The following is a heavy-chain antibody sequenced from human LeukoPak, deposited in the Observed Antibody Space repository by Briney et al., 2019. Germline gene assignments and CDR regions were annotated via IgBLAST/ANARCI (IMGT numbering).Heavy chain of an antibody. CDR2: INHSGST. CDR3: AKGDWGDNWFDP. D-gene: IGHD3/OR15-3a*01. J-gene: IGHJ5*02. V-gene: IGHV4-34*01. CDR1: GGSFSGYY. Sequence: SETLSLTCAVYGGSFSGYYWSWIRQPPGKGLEWIGEINHSGSTNYNPSLKSRVTISVDTSKNQFSLKLSSVTAADTAVYYCAKGDWGDNWFDPWGQGTLVTVSS.